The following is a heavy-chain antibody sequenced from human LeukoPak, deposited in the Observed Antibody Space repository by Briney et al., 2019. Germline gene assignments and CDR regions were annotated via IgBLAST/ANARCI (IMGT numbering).Heavy chain of an antibody. D-gene: IGHD3-10*01. CDR3: AREANYYGSGSYFEGTFDY. J-gene: IGHJ4*02. CDR1: GGSISSYY. CDR2: IYHSGST. V-gene: IGHV4-59*13. Sequence: SETLSLTCTVSGGSISSYYWGWLRQPPGKGLEWIGYIYHSGSTNYNPSLKSRVTISVDTSKNEFSLKLTSVTAADTAVYYCAREANYYGSGSYFEGTFDYWGQGSLVTVSS.